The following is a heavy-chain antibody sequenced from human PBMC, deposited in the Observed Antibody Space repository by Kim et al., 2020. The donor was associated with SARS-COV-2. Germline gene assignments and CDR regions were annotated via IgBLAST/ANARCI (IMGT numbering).Heavy chain of an antibody. D-gene: IGHD3-3*02. V-gene: IGHV1-18*04. CDR1: GYTFTSYG. J-gene: IGHJ5*02. CDR2: ISAYNGNT. Sequence: ASVKVSCKASGYTFTSYGISWVRQAPGQGLEWMGWISAYNGNTNYAQKLQGRVTMTTDTSTSTAYMELRSLRSDDTAVYYCARRVHLWSGYDFRYNWFDPWGQGTLVTVSS. CDR3: ARRVHLWSGYDFRYNWFDP.